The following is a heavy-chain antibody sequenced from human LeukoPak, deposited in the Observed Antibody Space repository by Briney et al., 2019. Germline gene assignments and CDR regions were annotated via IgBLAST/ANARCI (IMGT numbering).Heavy chain of an antibody. CDR3: ARRYDFWSGYPTAFDY. V-gene: IGHV1-2*02. Sequence: ASVKVSCKASGYTFTGYYIHWVRQAPGQGLEWMGFINPNTGGTSYAQKFQARVTMTRDTSISTAYMELSGLRSDDTDVYYCARRYDFWSGYPTAFDYWGQGTLVTVSS. D-gene: IGHD3-3*01. CDR1: GYTFTGYY. J-gene: IGHJ4*02. CDR2: INPNTGGT.